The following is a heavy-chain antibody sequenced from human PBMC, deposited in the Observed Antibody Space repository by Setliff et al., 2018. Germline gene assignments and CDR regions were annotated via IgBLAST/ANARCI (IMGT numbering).Heavy chain of an antibody. V-gene: IGHV1-18*01. Sequence: ASVKVSCKASGYTFTSYGISWVRQAPGQGLEWMGWISTYNGDTDYAQKLQDRLTMTTDTSTSTVYMELRSLRSDDTAVYYCAIGEVVYALGYYYMDVWGKGTTVTVSS. CDR1: GYTFTSYG. J-gene: IGHJ6*03. D-gene: IGHD2-8*02. CDR2: ISTYNGDT. CDR3: AIGEVVYALGYYYMDV.